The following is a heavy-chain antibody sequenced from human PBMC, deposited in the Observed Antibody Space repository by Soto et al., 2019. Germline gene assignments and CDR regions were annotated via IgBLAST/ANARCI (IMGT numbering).Heavy chain of an antibody. Sequence: GGSLRLSCAASGFRFDEYNMHRVRQAPGKGLEWLSLITWNGANTYYADSVKGRFTISRDGTTKSVSLQMTSLKREDTGLYYCARETLSYGSALDVWGQGTTVTVSS. CDR1: GFRFDEYN. V-gene: IGHV3-43*01. J-gene: IGHJ6*02. D-gene: IGHD3-16*01. CDR3: ARETLSYGSALDV. CDR2: ITWNGANT.